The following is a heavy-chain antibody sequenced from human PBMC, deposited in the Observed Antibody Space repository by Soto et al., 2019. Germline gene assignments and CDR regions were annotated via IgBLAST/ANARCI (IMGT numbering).Heavy chain of an antibody. CDR3: ARVIYYDSSGYYYVEYFDY. Sequence: ASVKVSCKASEYTFTGYYMHWVRQAPGQGLEWMGWINPNSGGTNYAQKFQGRVTMTRDTSISTAYMELSRLRSDDTAVYYCARVIYYDSSGYYYVEYFDYWGQGTLVTVSS. CDR1: EYTFTGYY. V-gene: IGHV1-2*02. CDR2: INPNSGGT. D-gene: IGHD3-22*01. J-gene: IGHJ4*02.